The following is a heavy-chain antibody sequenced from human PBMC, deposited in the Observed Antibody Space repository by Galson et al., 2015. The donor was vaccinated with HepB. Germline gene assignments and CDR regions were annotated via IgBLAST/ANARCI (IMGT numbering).Heavy chain of an antibody. J-gene: IGHJ3*01. CDR3: ARAFWNYTHDAFDV. CDR2: IKPSDGSA. Sequence: SVKVSCKASGYTFGTYYMHWVRQAPGQGLEWMGIIKPSDGSARYIEKFQGRVTMTRDTSTRTVYMELRSLSSEDTAVYYCARAFWNYTHDAFDVWGQGTMVTVSS. D-gene: IGHD1-7*01. V-gene: IGHV1-46*01. CDR1: GYTFGTYY.